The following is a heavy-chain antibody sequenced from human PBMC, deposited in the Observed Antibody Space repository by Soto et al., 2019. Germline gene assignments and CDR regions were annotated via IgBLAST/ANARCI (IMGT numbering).Heavy chain of an antibody. CDR1: GYTFTSYD. CDR3: ARGGGLGDGYSSGPLYYNWFDP. V-gene: IGHV1-8*01. CDR2: MNPNSGNT. J-gene: IGHJ5*02. D-gene: IGHD6-19*01. Sequence: VASVKVSCKASGYTFTSYDINWVRQATGQGLEWMGWMNPNSGNTGYAQKFQGRVTMTRNTSISTAYMELSSLRSEDTAVYYCARGGGLGDGYSSGPLYYNWFDPWGQGTLVTVSS.